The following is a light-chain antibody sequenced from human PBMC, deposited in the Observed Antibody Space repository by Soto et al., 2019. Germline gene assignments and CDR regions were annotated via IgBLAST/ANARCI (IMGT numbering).Light chain of an antibody. V-gene: IGKV3-20*01. Sequence: EIVLTQSPGTLSLSPGERATLSCRASQSVSSSYLAWYQQKPGQAPRLLIYGASSRATGIQDRLSGSGSGTDFILTISSLEPEDFAGYYCQQYGSSPDTFGQGTKLEIK. J-gene: IGKJ2*01. CDR3: QQYGSSPDT. CDR2: GAS. CDR1: QSVSSSY.